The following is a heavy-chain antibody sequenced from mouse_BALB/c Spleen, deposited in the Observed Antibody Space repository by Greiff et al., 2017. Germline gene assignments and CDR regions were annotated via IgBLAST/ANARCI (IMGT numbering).Heavy chain of an antibody. D-gene: IGHD1-1*01. CDR1: GYTFTDYE. V-gene: IGHV1-15*01. Sequence: QVQLQQSGAELVRPGASVTLSCKASGYTFTDYEMHWVKQTPVHGLEWIGAIDPETGGTAYNQKFKGKATLTADKSSSTAYMELRSLTSEDSAVYYCTREEYYGSSYNAYWGQGTLVTVSA. CDR3: TREEYYGSSYNAY. J-gene: IGHJ3*01. CDR2: IDPETGGT.